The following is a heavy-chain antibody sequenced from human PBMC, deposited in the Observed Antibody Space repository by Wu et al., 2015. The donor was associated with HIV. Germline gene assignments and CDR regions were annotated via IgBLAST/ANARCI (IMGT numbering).Heavy chain of an antibody. V-gene: IGHV1-46*01. CDR1: GYTFTSYY. CDR3: ARDSHVYGDYDDAFDI. J-gene: IGHJ3*02. Sequence: QVQLVQSGAEVKKPGASVKVSCKASGYTFTSYYMHWVRQAPGQGLEWMGIINPSGGSTSYAQKFQGRVTMTRDTSTSTVYMELSSLRSEDTAVYYCARDSHVYGDYDDAFDIWGQGTSGHRLF. CDR2: INPSGGST. D-gene: IGHD4-17*01.